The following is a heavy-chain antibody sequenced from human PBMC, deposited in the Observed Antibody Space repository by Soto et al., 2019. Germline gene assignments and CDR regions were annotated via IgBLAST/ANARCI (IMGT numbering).Heavy chain of an antibody. Sequence: QVQLVQSGAEVKKPGASVKVSCKASGYTFTSYAMHWVRQAPGQRLEWMGWINAGNGNTKYSQKFQGRVTITRDTSARTAYMELSSLRSEDTAVYYCERDRYSSGWYYYYGMDVWGQGTTVTVSS. CDR3: ERDRYSSGWYYYYGMDV. CDR2: INAGNGNT. V-gene: IGHV1-3*01. CDR1: GYTFTSYA. D-gene: IGHD6-19*01. J-gene: IGHJ6*02.